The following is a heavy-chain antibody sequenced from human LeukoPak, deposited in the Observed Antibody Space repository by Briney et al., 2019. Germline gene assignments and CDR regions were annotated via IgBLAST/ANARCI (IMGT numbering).Heavy chain of an antibody. CDR3: ARDGTYSGYDQYYGMDV. V-gene: IGHV6-1*01. D-gene: IGHD5-12*01. CDR1: GDSVSSNSAA. CDR2: TYYRSKWYN. Sequence: SQTLSLTRAISGDSVSSNSAAWNWIRQSPSRGLEWLGRTYYRSKWYNDYAVSVKSRITINPDTSKNQFSLQLNSVTPEDTAVYYCARDGTYSGYDQYYGMDVWGKGTTVTVSS. J-gene: IGHJ6*04.